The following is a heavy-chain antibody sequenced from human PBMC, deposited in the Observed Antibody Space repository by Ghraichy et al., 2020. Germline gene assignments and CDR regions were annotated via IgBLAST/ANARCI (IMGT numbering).Heavy chain of an antibody. J-gene: IGHJ6*02. CDR1: GFTFSSYW. CDR2: INSDGSST. CDR3: ARDDVVLWFGTAMDV. D-gene: IGHD3-10*01. V-gene: IGHV3-74*01. Sequence: GGSLRLSCAASGFTFSSYWMHWVRHAPGKGLVWVSRINSDGSSTSYADSVKGRFTISRDNAKNTLYLQMNSLRAEDTAVYYCARDDVVLWFGTAMDVWGQGTTVTVSS.